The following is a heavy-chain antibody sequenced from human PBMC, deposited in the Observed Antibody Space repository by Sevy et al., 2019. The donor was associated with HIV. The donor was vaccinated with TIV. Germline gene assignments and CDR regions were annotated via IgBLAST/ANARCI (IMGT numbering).Heavy chain of an antibody. D-gene: IGHD3-22*01. CDR1: GFTFRSYA. CDR3: AKDYYDGSGYYPQGAFDI. V-gene: IGHV3-23*01. Sequence: GESLKISCAASGFTFRSYAMNWVRQAPGKGLEWVSCISGSGGNTYYADSVKGRFTISRDNSKNTPYLQMNSLRAEDTAVYSCAKDYYDGSGYYPQGAFDIWGQGTMVTVSS. CDR2: ISGSGGNT. J-gene: IGHJ3*02.